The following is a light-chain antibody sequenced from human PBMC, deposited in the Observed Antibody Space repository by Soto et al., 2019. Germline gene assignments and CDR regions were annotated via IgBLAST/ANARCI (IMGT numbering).Light chain of an antibody. V-gene: IGKV1-5*03. Sequence: DLQMTQSPSTLSASVGDRVTITCRASQGISSWLAWYQHKPGKAPNLLIYKASSLESGVPSRFSGSGSGTEFTLTVSSLQPDDLATYYCQQYDSYPLTFGGGTKVEIK. CDR3: QQYDSYPLT. CDR2: KAS. CDR1: QGISSW. J-gene: IGKJ4*01.